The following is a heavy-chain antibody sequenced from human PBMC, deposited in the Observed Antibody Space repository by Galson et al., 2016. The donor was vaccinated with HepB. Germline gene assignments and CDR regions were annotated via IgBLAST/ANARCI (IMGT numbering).Heavy chain of an antibody. J-gene: IGHJ2*01. CDR1: GFSFDSYG. V-gene: IGHV3-30*18. CDR2: ISYDEIKT. D-gene: IGHD1-26*01. Sequence: SLRLSCAASGFSFDSYGMHWIRQAPGKGLEWVAVISYDEIKTDYADSVKGRFTISRDNSKNTLYLQMNSLRAEDTAVYYCAKSLIVGPTMNWYFDLWGRGTLVTVSS. CDR3: AKSLIVGPTMNWYFDL.